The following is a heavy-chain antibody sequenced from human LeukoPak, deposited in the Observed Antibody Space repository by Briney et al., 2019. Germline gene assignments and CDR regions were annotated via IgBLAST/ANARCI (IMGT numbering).Heavy chain of an antibody. J-gene: IGHJ3*02. Sequence: ASVKVSCKASGYTFAAYYVHWVRQAPGQGLEWMGWVNPNSGGTNYAQKFQGTVTMTRDTSISTAYMELSRLTSDDTAVYYCARVRYYDTSDYYGDAFDIWGQGTMVTVSS. CDR1: GYTFAAYY. V-gene: IGHV1-2*02. CDR3: ARVRYYDTSDYYGDAFDI. CDR2: VNPNSGGT. D-gene: IGHD3-22*01.